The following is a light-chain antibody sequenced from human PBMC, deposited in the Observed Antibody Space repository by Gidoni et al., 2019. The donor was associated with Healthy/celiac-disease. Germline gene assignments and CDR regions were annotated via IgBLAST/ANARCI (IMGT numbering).Light chain of an antibody. Sequence: DFQMTQSPSTLSASVGDRVAITCRASQNINNCLAWYQQKPGKAPKPLIYKASSLERGVPSRFSGRGSGTEFTLTISSLQPDDFASYYCQQYNSYSRTFGQGTKVEIK. J-gene: IGKJ1*01. CDR3: QQYNSYSRT. CDR2: KAS. CDR1: QNINNC. V-gene: IGKV1-5*03.